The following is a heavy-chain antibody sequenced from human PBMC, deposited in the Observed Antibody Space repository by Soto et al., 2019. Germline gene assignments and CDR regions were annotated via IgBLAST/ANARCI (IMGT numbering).Heavy chain of an antibody. D-gene: IGHD2-15*01. CDR2: INHSGST. CDR1: GGSFSGYY. Sequence: SETLSLTCAVYGGSFSGYYWSWIRQPPGKGLEWIGEINHSGSTNYNPSLKSRVTISVDTSKNQFSLKLSSVTAADTAVYYCARDEVGYCGMDVWGQGTTVTVSS. J-gene: IGHJ6*02. V-gene: IGHV4-34*01. CDR3: ARDEVGYCGMDV.